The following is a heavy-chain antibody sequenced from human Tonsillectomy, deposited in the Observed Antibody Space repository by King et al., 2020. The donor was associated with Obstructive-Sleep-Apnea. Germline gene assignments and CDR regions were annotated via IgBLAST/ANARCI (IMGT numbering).Heavy chain of an antibody. CDR3: AMDTLYYYGSGSLVDY. D-gene: IGHD3-10*01. CDR2: ITYDGSNK. J-gene: IGHJ4*02. V-gene: IGHV3-30*04. CDR1: GFTFSSYA. Sequence: VQLVESGGGVVQPGRSLRLSCAASGFTFSSYAMHWVRQAPGKGLEWVAVITYDGSNKYYADSVKVLFTISRDNSNNTLYRQMNSLRAEDTAVYYCAMDTLYYYGSGSLVDYWGQGTLVTVSS.